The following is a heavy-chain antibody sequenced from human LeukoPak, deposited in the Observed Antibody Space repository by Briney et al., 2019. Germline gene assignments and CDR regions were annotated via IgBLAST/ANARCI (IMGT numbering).Heavy chain of an antibody. Sequence: ASVKVSCKASGYTFTGYYMHWVRQAPGQGLEWMGWINPNSGGTNYAQKFQGRVTMTRDTTISTAYMELSRLRSDDTAVYYCARGVGATTAAFDYWGQGTLVTVSS. CDR1: GYTFTGYY. CDR2: INPNSGGT. D-gene: IGHD1-26*01. J-gene: IGHJ4*02. V-gene: IGHV1-2*02. CDR3: ARGVGATTAAFDY.